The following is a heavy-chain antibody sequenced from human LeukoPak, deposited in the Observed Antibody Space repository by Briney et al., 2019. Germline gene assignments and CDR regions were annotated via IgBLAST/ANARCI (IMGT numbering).Heavy chain of an antibody. D-gene: IGHD3-10*01. CDR1: GYTITRYG. CDR3: AIGGGYYGSGSYYKNWFDP. J-gene: IGHJ5*02. CDR2: ISAYNGNT. V-gene: IGHV1-18*04. Sequence: ASVKVSCKASGYTITRYGISWVRQAPGQGLEWMGWISAYNGNTNYAQKLQGRVTMTTDPSTSTAYMELRSLRSDDTAVYYCAIGGGYYGSGSYYKNWFDPWGQGTLVTISS.